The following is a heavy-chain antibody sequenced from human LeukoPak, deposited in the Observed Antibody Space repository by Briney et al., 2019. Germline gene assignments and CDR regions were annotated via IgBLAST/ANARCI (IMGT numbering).Heavy chain of an antibody. CDR2: ISYDGSNK. CDR3: ARETVAGPIDY. Sequence: GGSLRLSCAASGFTFSSYAMHWVRQAPGKGLEWVAVISYDGSNKYYADSVKGRFTISRDNSKNTLYLQMNSLRAEDTAVYYCARETVAGPIDYWGQGTLVTVSS. V-gene: IGHV3-30*04. CDR1: GFTFSSYA. J-gene: IGHJ4*02. D-gene: IGHD6-19*01.